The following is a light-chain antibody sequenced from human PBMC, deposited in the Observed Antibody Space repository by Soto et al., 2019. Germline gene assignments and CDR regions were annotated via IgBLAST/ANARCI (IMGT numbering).Light chain of an antibody. CDR2: EVS. CDR1: SSDVGAYKY. V-gene: IGLV2-8*01. J-gene: IGLJ1*01. CDR3: TSYAGSNDRYV. Sequence: QSVLTQPPSASGSPRQSVTISCTGTSSDVGAYKYVSWYQHHPGKAPKLIIYEVSQRPSGVPDRFSGSKSGNTASLTVSGLQAEDEAHYYCTSYAGSNDRYVFGTGTKVTVL.